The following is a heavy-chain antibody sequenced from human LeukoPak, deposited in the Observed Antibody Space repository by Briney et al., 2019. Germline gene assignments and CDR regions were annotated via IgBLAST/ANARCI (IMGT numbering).Heavy chain of an antibody. V-gene: IGHV3-9*01. J-gene: IGHJ4*02. CDR1: GFTFDDYA. CDR3: AKVPGY. CDR2: ISWNSGSI. Sequence: PGGSLRLSCAASGFTFDDYAMHWVRQAPGKGLEWVSGISWNSGSIGYADSVKGRFTISRDSAKNSLYLQMNSLRAEDTALYYCAKVPGYWGQGTLVTVSS.